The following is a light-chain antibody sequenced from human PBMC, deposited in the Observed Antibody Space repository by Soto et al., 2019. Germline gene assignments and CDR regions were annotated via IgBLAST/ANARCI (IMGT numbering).Light chain of an antibody. CDR3: SSYTSSSVLV. Sequence: QSALTQPASVSGSPGQSITISCTGTSSDVGGYNYVSWYQQHPGKAPKLMIYDVSNRPSGVSNRFSGSKSGNTASLTISGLQAEDEPDYYCSSYTSSSVLVFGGGTKVTVL. CDR2: DVS. V-gene: IGLV2-14*01. CDR1: SSDVGGYNY. J-gene: IGLJ2*01.